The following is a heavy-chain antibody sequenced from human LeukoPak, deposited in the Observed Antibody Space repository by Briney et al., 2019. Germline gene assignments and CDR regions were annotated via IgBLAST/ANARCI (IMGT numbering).Heavy chain of an antibody. V-gene: IGHV4-39*01. CDR3: ARGDFWSGQQLDY. J-gene: IGHJ4*02. Sequence: SETLSLTWTVSGXSISGSIDYWDWIRQTPGKELEWIGSIHYSGSTYYNPSLKSRVTIFVDTSKNQFSLKLRSVTAADTAVYYCARGDFWSGQQLDYWGQGTLVTVSS. D-gene: IGHD3-3*01. CDR2: IHYSGST. CDR1: GXSISGSIDY.